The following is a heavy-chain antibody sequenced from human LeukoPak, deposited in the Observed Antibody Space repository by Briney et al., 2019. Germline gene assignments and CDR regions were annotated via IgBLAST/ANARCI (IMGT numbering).Heavy chain of an antibody. V-gene: IGHV3-9*01. CDR3: AKDQDSMVRGIIWMNNWFDP. CDR2: ISWNSGSI. D-gene: IGHD3-10*01. CDR1: GFTFDDYA. Sequence: GGSLRLSCAASGFTFDDYAMHWVRQAPGKGLEWVSGISWNSGSIGYADSVKGRFTISRDNSKNTLYLQMNSLRAEDTAVYYCAKDQDSMVRGIIWMNNWFDPWGQGTLVAVSS. J-gene: IGHJ5*02.